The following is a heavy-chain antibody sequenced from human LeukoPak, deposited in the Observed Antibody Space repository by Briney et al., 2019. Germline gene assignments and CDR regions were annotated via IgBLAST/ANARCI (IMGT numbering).Heavy chain of an antibody. J-gene: IGHJ3*02. V-gene: IGHV1-69*05. Sequence: RASVKVSCKASGGTFSSYAISWVRQAPGQGLEWMGGIIPIFGTANYAQKFQGRVTITTDESTSTAYMELSSLRSEDTAVYYCAKGSSRGVFNMGGKGTMFTVS. D-gene: IGHD6-13*01. CDR3: AKGSSRGVFNM. CDR2: IIPIFGTA. CDR1: GGTFSSYA.